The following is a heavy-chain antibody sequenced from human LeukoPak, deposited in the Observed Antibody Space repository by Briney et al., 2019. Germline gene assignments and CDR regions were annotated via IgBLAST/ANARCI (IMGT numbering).Heavy chain of an antibody. D-gene: IGHD1-1*01. CDR2: INPNSGDT. J-gene: IGHJ4*02. V-gene: IGHV1-2*06. Sequence: ASVKVSCKASGYTFIGYYLYWLRQAPGRGLEWMGRINPNSGDTNYAQKFQGRVTMTRDTSITTAYVELSRLTSDDTAVYYCARGNDHAWDYWGQGTLVTVSS. CDR3: ARGNDHAWDY. CDR1: GYTFIGYY.